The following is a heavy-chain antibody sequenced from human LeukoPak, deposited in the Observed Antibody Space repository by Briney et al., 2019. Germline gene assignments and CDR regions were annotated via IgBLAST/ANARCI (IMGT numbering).Heavy chain of an antibody. J-gene: IGHJ6*02. CDR1: GFTLSTYE. V-gene: IGHV3-74*01. CDR3: ARGERQLWPRSGMDV. CDR2: INSDGSST. D-gene: IGHD5-18*01. Sequence: PGGTLTLTCPASGFTLSTYEMTWVRQAPGKGLVWVSRINSDGSSTSYADSVKGRFTISRDNAKNTLYLQMNSLRAEDTAVYYCARGERQLWPRSGMDVWGQGTTVTVSS.